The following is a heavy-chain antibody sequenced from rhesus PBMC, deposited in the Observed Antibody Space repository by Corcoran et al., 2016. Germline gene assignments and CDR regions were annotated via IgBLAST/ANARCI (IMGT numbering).Heavy chain of an antibody. V-gene: IGHV3-136*01. D-gene: IGHD4-11*01. CDR1: GFTFSGYD. J-gene: IGHJ1*01. CDR2: ISYTGKTI. Sequence: DVQLVESGGGLVQPGGSLRLSCAASGFTFSGYDMNWVRQAPGKGLEWVSYISYTGKTISCADSVKGRFTISRDNAKNSLSLQMSNLRAEDTAVYYCTRETTGFEFWGQGALVTVSS. CDR3: TRETTGFEF.